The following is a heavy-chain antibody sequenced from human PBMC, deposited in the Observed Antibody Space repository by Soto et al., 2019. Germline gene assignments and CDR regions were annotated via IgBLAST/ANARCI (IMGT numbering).Heavy chain of an antibody. CDR3: ARDASDYDILTGLGN. CDR1: GGTFSSYA. D-gene: IGHD3-9*01. J-gene: IGHJ4*02. CDR2: IIPIFGTA. V-gene: IGHV1-69*01. Sequence: QVQLVQSGAEVKKPGSSVKVSCKASGGTFSSYAISWVRQAPGQGLEWMGGIIPIFGTANYAQKFQGRVMITADESTSTAYMELSSLRSEDTAVYYCARDASDYDILTGLGNWGQGTLVTVSS.